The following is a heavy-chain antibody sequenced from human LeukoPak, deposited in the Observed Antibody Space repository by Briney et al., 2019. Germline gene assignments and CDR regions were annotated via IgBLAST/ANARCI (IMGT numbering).Heavy chain of an antibody. D-gene: IGHD3-10*01. CDR1: GGSISSGGYY. CDR3: ARDLDGSGTSSF. V-gene: IGHV4-31*03. Sequence: SETLSLTCTVSGGSISSGGYYWSWIRQHPGKGLEWIGYIYYSGSTYYNPSLKSRVTISVDTSKNQFSLKLSSVTAADTAVYYCARDLDGSGTSSFWGQGTLVTVSS. CDR2: IYYSGST. J-gene: IGHJ4*02.